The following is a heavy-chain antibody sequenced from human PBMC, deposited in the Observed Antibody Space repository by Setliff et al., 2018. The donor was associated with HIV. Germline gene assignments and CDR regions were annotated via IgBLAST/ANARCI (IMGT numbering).Heavy chain of an antibody. V-gene: IGHV4-38-2*01. D-gene: IGHD2-2*01. J-gene: IGHJ4*02. CDR1: GYSMSSGYY. CDR2: VDHTGST. Sequence: KSSETLSLTCGVSGYSMSSGYYWGWIRQPPGKGLEWIGNVDHTGSTYYNPSLKSRVTISVDTSKNQFYLKLSSVIAADTAVYYCARHAAGPDGPFDYWGQGTLVTVSS. CDR3: ARHAAGPDGPFDY.